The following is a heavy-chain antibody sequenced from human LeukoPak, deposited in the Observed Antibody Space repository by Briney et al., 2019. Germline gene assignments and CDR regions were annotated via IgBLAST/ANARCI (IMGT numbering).Heavy chain of an antibody. J-gene: IGHJ6*03. CDR2: ISSSSSYI. D-gene: IGHD3-10*01. CDR1: GFTFSSYS. V-gene: IGHV3-21*01. Sequence: GGSLRLSCAASGFTFSSYSMNWVRQAPGKGLEWVSSISSSSSYIYYADSVKGRFTISRDNAKNSLYLQMNSLRAEDTAVYYCARAPSVGARSGRGSGNYYGGYYYYYYMDVWGKGTTVTVSS. CDR3: ARAPSVGARSGRGSGNYYGGYYYYYYMDV.